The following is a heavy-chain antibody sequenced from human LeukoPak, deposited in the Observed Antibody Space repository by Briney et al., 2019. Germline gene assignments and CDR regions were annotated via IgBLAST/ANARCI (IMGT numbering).Heavy chain of an antibody. CDR3: AKLRGRWLQPFDY. V-gene: IGHV3-23*01. D-gene: IGHD5-24*01. J-gene: IGHJ4*02. Sequence: PGGSLRLSCAASGFTFSSYAMSWVRQAPGKGLEWVSAISGSGDSTYYADSVKGRFTISRDNSKNTLYLQMNSLRAEDTAVYYCAKLRGRWLQPFDYWGQGTLVTVSS. CDR1: GFTFSSYA. CDR2: ISGSGDST.